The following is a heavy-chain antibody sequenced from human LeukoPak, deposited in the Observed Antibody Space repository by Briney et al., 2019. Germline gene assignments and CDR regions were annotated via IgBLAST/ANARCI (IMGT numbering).Heavy chain of an antibody. J-gene: IGHJ4*02. CDR1: GYTFTGYY. CDR2: INPNSGGT. CDR3: ARHYNYDSSGYFDY. D-gene: IGHD3-22*01. Sequence: GASVKVSCKASGYTFTGYYMHWVRQAPGQGLEWMGWINPNSGGTNYAQKFQGRVTMTTDTSTSTAYMELRSLRSDDTAVYYCARHYNYDSSGYFDYWGQGTLVTVSS. V-gene: IGHV1-2*02.